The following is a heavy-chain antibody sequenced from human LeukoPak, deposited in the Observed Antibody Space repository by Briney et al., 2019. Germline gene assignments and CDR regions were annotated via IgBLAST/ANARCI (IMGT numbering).Heavy chain of an antibody. V-gene: IGHV1-8*03. CDR3: AKDRSDNKTWYAGSH. Sequence: ASVKVSCKASGYTFTRYDINWVRQATGQGLEWMGWMNTKSGNTGHAQKFQGRVTITRDTSISTVYMELSSLRAEDTAVYYCAKDRSDNKTWYAGSHWGQGTLVTVSS. J-gene: IGHJ4*02. CDR1: GYTFTRYD. CDR2: MNTKSGNT. D-gene: IGHD2-8*01.